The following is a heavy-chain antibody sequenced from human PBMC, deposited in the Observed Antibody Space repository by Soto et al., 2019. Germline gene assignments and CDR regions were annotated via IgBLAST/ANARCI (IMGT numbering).Heavy chain of an antibody. V-gene: IGHV1-46*01. CDR3: GRVMRSLLSITALDT. CDR2: IDPSGGKT. D-gene: IGHD3-10*01. CDR1: GYTFTRDQ. J-gene: IGHJ5*02. Sequence: ASVKVSCKASGYTFTRDQIHWVRQAPGQGLEWMGMIDPSGGKTNYAQKFQGRVTMTRDTSTSTVYMALSSLRSEDTAIYFCGRVMRSLLSITALDTWGQGTLVTVSA.